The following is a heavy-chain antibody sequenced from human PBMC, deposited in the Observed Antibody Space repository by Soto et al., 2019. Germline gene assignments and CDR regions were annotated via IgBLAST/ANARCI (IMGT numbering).Heavy chain of an antibody. CDR1: GGSISSYY. D-gene: IGHD7-27*01. CDR3: ARRVTGDVHCDL. CDR2: IYSSGST. Sequence: QVQLQESGPGLVRPSDTLSLTCTVSGGSISSYYWSWIRQPPGKGLEWIGYIYSSGSTNYNPSLKIRVTISVDTSKNQFSLKLNSVTAADTAVYYCARRVTGDVHCDLWGRGTLVTVSS. V-gene: IGHV4-59*08. J-gene: IGHJ2*01.